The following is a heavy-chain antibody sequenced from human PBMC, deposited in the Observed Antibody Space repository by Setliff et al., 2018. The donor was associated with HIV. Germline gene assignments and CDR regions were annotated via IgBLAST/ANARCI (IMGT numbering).Heavy chain of an antibody. CDR3: AREMDGYSDY. CDR2: IYYSGST. CDR1: GASITDGNYY. V-gene: IGHV4-61*01. D-gene: IGHD5-18*01. Sequence: PSETLSLTCTVSGASITDGNYYWSWIRQPPGKGLEWIGYIYYSGSTNYNPSLKSRVTISVDTSKNQFSLKLNSVTAADTAVYYCAREMDGYSDYWGQGTLVTVSS. J-gene: IGHJ4*02.